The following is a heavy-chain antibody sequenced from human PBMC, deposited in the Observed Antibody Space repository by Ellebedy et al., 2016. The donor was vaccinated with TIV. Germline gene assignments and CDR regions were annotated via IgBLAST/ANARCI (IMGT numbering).Heavy chain of an antibody. J-gene: IGHJ4*02. Sequence: GESLKISCAASGITFNDYSMHWVRQAPGPGLEWISYISSTSGHIYYADSVKGRFTISRDNAKTSLYLQMNSLRAEDTAVYYCVGASSSGSPFDYWGQGSLVIVSS. CDR3: VGASSSGSPFDY. V-gene: IGHV3-21*05. CDR2: ISSTSGHI. D-gene: IGHD3-10*01. CDR1: GITFNDYS.